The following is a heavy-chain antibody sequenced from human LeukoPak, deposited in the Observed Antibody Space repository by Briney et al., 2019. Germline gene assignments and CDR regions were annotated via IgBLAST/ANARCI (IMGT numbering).Heavy chain of an antibody. J-gene: IGHJ4*02. CDR1: GFTFSSYA. Sequence: GGSLRLSCAASGFTFSSYAMSWVRQAPGKGLGWVSAISGGGGSIYYADSVKGRFTISRDKSKNTLYLQMNSLRAEDTALYYCAKDFWSGYYSGYFDYWGQGTLVTVSS. V-gene: IGHV3-23*01. CDR3: AKDFWSGYYSGYFDY. CDR2: ISGGGGSI. D-gene: IGHD3-3*01.